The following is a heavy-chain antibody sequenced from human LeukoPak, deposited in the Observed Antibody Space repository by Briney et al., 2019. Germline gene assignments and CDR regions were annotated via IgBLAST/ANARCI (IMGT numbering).Heavy chain of an antibody. D-gene: IGHD3-10*01. CDR1: GYSFTGHY. J-gene: IGHJ4*02. Sequence: ASVKVSCKASGYSFTGHYMHWVRQAPGQGLEWMGWINPKSGGTNYAQKFQGRVTMTRDTSISTAYMDMSSLRSDDTAVYYCARKAGYYYGSGDYWGQGTLVTVSS. V-gene: IGHV1-2*02. CDR2: INPKSGGT. CDR3: ARKAGYYYGSGDY.